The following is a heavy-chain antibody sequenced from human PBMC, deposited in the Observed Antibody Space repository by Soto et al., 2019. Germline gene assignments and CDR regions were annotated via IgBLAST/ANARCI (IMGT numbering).Heavy chain of an antibody. V-gene: IGHV1-3*01. J-gene: IGHJ3*02. CDR2: INAGNGNT. Sequence: GASVKVSCKASGYTSTSYAMHWVRQAPGQRLEWMGWINAGNGNTKYSQKFQGRVTITRDTSASTAYMELSSLRSEDTAVYYCAEDILTGSRAFDIWGQGTMVTVSS. CDR1: GYTSTSYA. D-gene: IGHD3-9*01. CDR3: AEDILTGSRAFDI.